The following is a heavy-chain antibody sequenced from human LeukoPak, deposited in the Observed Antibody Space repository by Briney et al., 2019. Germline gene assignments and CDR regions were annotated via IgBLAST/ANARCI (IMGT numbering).Heavy chain of an antibody. J-gene: IGHJ6*03. D-gene: IGHD3-3*01. CDR3: AWIGPSVITDTYYFYMAV. CDR2: IKSKGSGGTA. V-gene: IGHV3-15*01. Sequence: GGSLRLSCAVSGLHFIDAWVSWVRQAPGKGLEWVGRIKSKGSGGTADYATPVKGRLTISRDDSKNTVYLEMNSLKTENTGVYYCAWIGPSVITDTYYFYMAVWGKGTTVTVSS. CDR1: GLHFIDAW.